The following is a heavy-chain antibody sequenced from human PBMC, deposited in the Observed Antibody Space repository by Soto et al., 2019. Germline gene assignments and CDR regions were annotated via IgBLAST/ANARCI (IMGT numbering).Heavy chain of an antibody. D-gene: IGHD2-8*01. CDR3: ARYPWGYCTNGVCSRHYYSGMDV. Sequence: SVKVSCKASGGTFSSYAISWVRQAPGQGLEWMGGIIPIFGTANYAQKFQGRVTITADESTSTAYMELSSLRSEDTAVYYCARYPWGYCTNGVCSRHYYSGMDVWGQGTTVTVSS. V-gene: IGHV1-69*13. J-gene: IGHJ6*02. CDR2: IIPIFGTA. CDR1: GGTFSSYA.